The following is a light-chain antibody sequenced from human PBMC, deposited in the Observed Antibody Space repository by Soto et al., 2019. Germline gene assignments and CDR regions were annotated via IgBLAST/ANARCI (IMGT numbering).Light chain of an antibody. CDR1: RSDVGGYKY. CDR2: EVS. J-gene: IGLJ3*02. CDR3: SSYTTNSTRV. Sequence: QSVLTQPASVSGSPGQSITISCTGTRSDVGGYKYVSWYQHHPGKAPKLMIYEVSNRPSGISNRFSGSKSGNTASLTISGLQAEDEADYYCSSYTTNSTRVFGGGTQLTVL. V-gene: IGLV2-14*01.